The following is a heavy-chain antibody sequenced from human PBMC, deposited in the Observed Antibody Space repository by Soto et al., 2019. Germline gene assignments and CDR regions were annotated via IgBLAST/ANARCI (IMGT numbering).Heavy chain of an antibody. J-gene: IGHJ4*02. CDR3: ARDLRSQMLYGHFYY. CDR2: IAHDGGTR. D-gene: IGHD2-2*02. V-gene: IGHV3-30-3*01. CDR1: GFTFRNYA. Sequence: QVQLVESGGDVVQPGRSLRLSCTASGFTFRNYAMHWVRQAPGKGLEWVAVIAHDGGTRYFADSVKGRFSISRDNSNNTMFLHMNSLRTEDTAVYFCARDLRSQMLYGHFYYWGQGTPVTVSS.